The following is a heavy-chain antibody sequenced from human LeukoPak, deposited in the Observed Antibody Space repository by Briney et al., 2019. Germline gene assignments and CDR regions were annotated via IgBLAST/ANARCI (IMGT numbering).Heavy chain of an antibody. Sequence: SETLSLTCTVSGGSISSSSYYWGWIRQPPGKGLEWIGSIHFSGTTYYTPSLKSRVTISVDTPKNQFSLNLNSVTAADSAIYYCARHIDNYAHSDYPPNDFWGQGTLVTVSS. V-gene: IGHV4-39*01. D-gene: IGHD3-16*01. CDR1: GGSISSSSYY. J-gene: IGHJ4*02. CDR3: ARHIDNYAHSDYPPNDF. CDR2: IHFSGTT.